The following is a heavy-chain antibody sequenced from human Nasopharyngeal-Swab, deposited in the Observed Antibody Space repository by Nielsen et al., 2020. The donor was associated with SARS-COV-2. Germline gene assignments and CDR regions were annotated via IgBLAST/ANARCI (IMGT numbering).Heavy chain of an antibody. CDR3: ATVYCTNGVCYKGRFDP. J-gene: IGHJ5*02. CDR1: GYTFTSYD. Sequence: ASVKVSCKASGYTFTSYDINWVRQATGQGLEWMGWMNPNSGNTGYAQKFQGRVTMTEDTSTDTAYMELSSLRSEDTAVYYCATVYCTNGVCYKGRFDPWGQGTLVTVSS. D-gene: IGHD2-8*01. CDR2: MNPNSGNT. V-gene: IGHV1-8*01.